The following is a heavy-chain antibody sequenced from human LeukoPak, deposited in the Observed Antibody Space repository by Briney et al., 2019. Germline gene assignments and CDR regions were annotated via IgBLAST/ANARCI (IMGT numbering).Heavy chain of an antibody. CDR3: ASGSLGHYYDSSGYEY. D-gene: IGHD3-22*01. CDR2: IKFDGIQE. V-gene: IGHV3-33*05. Sequence: GGSLRLSCAASGFSLSSYGMNWVRQAPGKGLEWVGGIKFDGIQEFYADSVKGRFTVSKDTSKNTLHLQMDSLRAEDTAVYYCASGSLGHYYDSSGYEYWGQGTLVPVSS. J-gene: IGHJ4*02. CDR1: GFSLSSYG.